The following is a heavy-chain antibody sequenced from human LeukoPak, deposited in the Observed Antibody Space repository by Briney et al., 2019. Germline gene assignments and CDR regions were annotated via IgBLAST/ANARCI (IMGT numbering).Heavy chain of an antibody. CDR3: AREPLSRSSGGAFDI. V-gene: IGHV3-48*03. Sequence: PGGSLRLSCAASGFTFSSYEMNWVRQSPGKGLEWVSYISSSGSTIYYADSVKGRFTISRDNAKNSPYLQMNSLRAEDTAVHYCAREPLSRSSGGAFDIWGQGTMVTVSS. J-gene: IGHJ3*02. CDR1: GFTFSSYE. CDR2: ISSSGSTI. D-gene: IGHD6-25*01.